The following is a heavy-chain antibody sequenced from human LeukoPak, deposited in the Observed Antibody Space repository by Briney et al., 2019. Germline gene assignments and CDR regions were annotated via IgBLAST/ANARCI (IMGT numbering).Heavy chain of an antibody. CDR3: ARHAFGSGYDLDY. J-gene: IGHJ4*02. D-gene: IGHD5-12*01. V-gene: IGHV4-59*01. Sequence: SETLSLTCSVSGGSISNYYWSWIRQPPGKGLEWIGYIYYSGSTKYNSSLKSRVTISVQTSNNQFSLKLSSVTAADTAVYYCARHAFGSGYDLDYWGQGTLVTVSS. CDR2: IYYSGST. CDR1: GGSISNYY.